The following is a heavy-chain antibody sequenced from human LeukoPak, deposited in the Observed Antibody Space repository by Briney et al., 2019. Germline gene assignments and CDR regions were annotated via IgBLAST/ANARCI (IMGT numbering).Heavy chain of an antibody. CDR1: GVTFSSYA. Sequence: GGSLRLSCAASGVTFSSYAMTWVRLAPGKGLEWVSAIGGTGGDTYYAGSVKGRFTISRDNPKNTLYLQMNRLRAEDTAVYYCAMDGDFRSAFNWFDPWGQGTLVTVSS. J-gene: IGHJ5*02. D-gene: IGHD3-3*01. V-gene: IGHV3-23*01. CDR3: AMDGDFRSAFNWFDP. CDR2: IGGTGGDT.